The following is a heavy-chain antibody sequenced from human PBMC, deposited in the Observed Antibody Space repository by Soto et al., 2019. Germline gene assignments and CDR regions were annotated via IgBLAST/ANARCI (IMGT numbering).Heavy chain of an antibody. CDR3: ARRGYGSRWPNVYMDV. D-gene: IGHD6-13*01. Sequence: PGGSLRLSCAASGFTFSSYAMHWVRQAPGKGLEYVSAISSNGGSTYYAKSVKGRFTISRDNSENTLYLQMGSLRAEDMALYYCARRGYGSRWPNVYMDVWGKGTTVTVSS. CDR1: GFTFSSYA. J-gene: IGHJ6*03. V-gene: IGHV3-64*01. CDR2: ISSNGGST.